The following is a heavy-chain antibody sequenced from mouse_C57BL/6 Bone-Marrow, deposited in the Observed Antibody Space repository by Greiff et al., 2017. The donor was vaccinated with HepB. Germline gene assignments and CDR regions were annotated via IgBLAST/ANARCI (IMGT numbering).Heavy chain of an antibody. CDR1: GYTFTSYW. CDR2: IDPSDSYT. V-gene: IGHV1-69*01. D-gene: IGHD1-1*01. J-gene: IGHJ4*01. Sequence: QVQLQQPGAELVMPGASVKLSCKASGYTFTSYWMHWVKQRPGQGLEWIGEIDPSDSYTNYNQKFKGKSTLTVDKSSSTAYMQLSSLTSEDSAVYYCARDPTYYYGSSCYAMDYWGQGTSVTVSS. CDR3: ARDPTYYYGSSCYAMDY.